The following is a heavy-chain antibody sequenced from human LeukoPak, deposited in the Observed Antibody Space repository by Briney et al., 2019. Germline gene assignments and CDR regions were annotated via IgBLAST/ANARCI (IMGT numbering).Heavy chain of an antibody. D-gene: IGHD3-10*01. CDR3: ARDVGSFNSGTAHFDY. J-gene: IGHJ4*02. V-gene: IGHV3-33*01. CDR2: IWYDGSEK. CDR1: GFTFSTYG. Sequence: GTSLRLSCATSGFTFSTYGFHWVRQAPGKGLEWVAVIWYDGSEKYYADSVKGRFTISRDDSRTTLYLQMSSLRVEDTAVYYCARDVGSFNSGTAHFDYWGQGTLVTVPS.